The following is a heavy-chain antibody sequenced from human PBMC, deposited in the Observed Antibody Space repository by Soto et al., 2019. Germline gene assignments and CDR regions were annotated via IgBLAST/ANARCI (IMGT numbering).Heavy chain of an antibody. D-gene: IGHD5-12*01. J-gene: IGHJ4*02. Sequence: QVQLVQSGAEVKKPGASVKVSCKASGYTFTDYAVHWVRQAPGQRLEWMGWINAGNGKTKHSQKFQGRITIARDASASTAYMGLGSLTSEDTAVYYCARGRWVATSAYYYLDYWGQGTRVTVSS. V-gene: IGHV1-3*01. CDR2: INAGNGKT. CDR1: GYTFTDYA. CDR3: ARGRWVATSAYYYLDY.